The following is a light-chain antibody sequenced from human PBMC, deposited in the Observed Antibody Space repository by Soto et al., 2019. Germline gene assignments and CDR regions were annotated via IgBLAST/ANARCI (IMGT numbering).Light chain of an antibody. CDR2: DDK. V-gene: IGLV3-21*02. CDR3: QLWDSTTDHVV. J-gene: IGLJ3*02. Sequence: SSELTQPPSVSVAPGQAARITCGGDNIGSKSLHWYQQKAGQAPVLVVYDDKKRPSGIPERFSGFNSGNTATLTISRVEAGDEADYFCQLWDSTTDHVVFGGGTKVTVL. CDR1: NIGSKS.